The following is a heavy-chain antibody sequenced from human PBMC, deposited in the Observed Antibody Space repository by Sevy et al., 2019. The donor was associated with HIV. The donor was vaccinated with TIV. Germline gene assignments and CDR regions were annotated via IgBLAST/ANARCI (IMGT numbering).Heavy chain of an antibody. CDR1: GFTFSTYS. Sequence: GGSLRLSCAASGFTFSTYSMNWVRQAPGKGLEWVSSISRRSSHIYYADSVKGRFTVSRDNAKNSEYLQMNSLRAEDTAMYYCTRARGGVAASGDYWGQGTLVTVSS. CDR3: TRARGGVAASGDY. D-gene: IGHD6-13*01. V-gene: IGHV3-21*06. CDR2: ISRRSSHI. J-gene: IGHJ4*02.